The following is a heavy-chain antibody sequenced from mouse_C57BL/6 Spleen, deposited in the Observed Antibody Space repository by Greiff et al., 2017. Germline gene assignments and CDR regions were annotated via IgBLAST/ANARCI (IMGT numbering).Heavy chain of an antibody. D-gene: IGHD2-5*01. J-gene: IGHJ4*01. Sequence: EVQLQQSGPELVKPGASVKISCKASGYTFTDYYMNWVKQSHGKSLEWIGDINPNNGGTSYNQKFKGKATLTVDKSSSTAYMELRSLTSEDSAVYYCARGSNYRNYYAMDYWGQGTSVTVSS. CDR1: GYTFTDYY. CDR2: INPNNGGT. V-gene: IGHV1-26*01. CDR3: ARGSNYRNYYAMDY.